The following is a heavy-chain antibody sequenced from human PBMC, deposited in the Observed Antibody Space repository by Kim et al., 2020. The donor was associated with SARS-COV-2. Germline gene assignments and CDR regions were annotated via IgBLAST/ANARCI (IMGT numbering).Heavy chain of an antibody. CDR2: ISGGSSTI. D-gene: IGHD2-15*01. J-gene: IGHJ4*02. Sequence: GGSLRLSCVASGFTFNSYTMNWVRQAPGKGLEWLSSISGGSSTIYYADSVKGRFTISRDNAKNSLYLQAGSLRDEDTAIYYCAKSRWLDYWGQGTLVTVS. V-gene: IGHV3-48*02. CDR1: GFTFNSYT. CDR3: AKSRWLDY.